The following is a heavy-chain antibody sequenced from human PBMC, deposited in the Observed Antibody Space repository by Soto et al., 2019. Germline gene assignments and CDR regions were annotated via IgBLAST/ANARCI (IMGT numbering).Heavy chain of an antibody. Sequence: QVHLQESGPGLVKPSQTLSLTCSVSGASITSNAHYWSWIRQRQGKALEWIGYIYYGGSTYYHPSLKGRVTMSEDTSKHQFSLWLRSVTAADTAVYFCARAFRDYYASGSPPLDPWGQGTLVTVSS. J-gene: IGHJ5*02. CDR2: IYYGGST. CDR1: GASITSNAHY. V-gene: IGHV4-31*03. D-gene: IGHD3-10*01. CDR3: ARAFRDYYASGSPPLDP.